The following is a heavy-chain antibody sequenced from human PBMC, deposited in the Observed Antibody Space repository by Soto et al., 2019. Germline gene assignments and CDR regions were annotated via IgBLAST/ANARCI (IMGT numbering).Heavy chain of an antibody. CDR3: ASFVGLLWGGVSPAESWGSYYFDN. V-gene: IGHV4-30-4*01. J-gene: IGHJ4*02. CDR1: GDSITSGDYY. Sequence: VQLQESGPGLVKPSQTLSLTCTVSGDSITSGDYYWSWIRQPPGKGLEWIGYILYSGNTNYNPSLKRPVIMSIDTSKDQFPLKLTSVTAAVTAVYYCASFVGLLWGGVSPAESWGSYYFDNWGQGTLVTVSS. D-gene: IGHD2-8*01. CDR2: ILYSGNT.